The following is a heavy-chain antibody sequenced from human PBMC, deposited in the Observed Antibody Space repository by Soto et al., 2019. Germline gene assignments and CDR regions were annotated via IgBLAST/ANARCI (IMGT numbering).Heavy chain of an antibody. D-gene: IGHD2-8*02. CDR1: GFTFSSYA. Sequence: GGSLRLSCAASGFTFSSYAMNWVRQAPGKGLEWVSAISGSGGSTYYADSVKGRFSISRDNSKNTLSVQMNKLRAEDTAVYYCAKYPGGGGYWGQGTLVTVSS. CDR2: ISGSGGST. V-gene: IGHV3-23*01. J-gene: IGHJ4*02. CDR3: AKYPGGGGY.